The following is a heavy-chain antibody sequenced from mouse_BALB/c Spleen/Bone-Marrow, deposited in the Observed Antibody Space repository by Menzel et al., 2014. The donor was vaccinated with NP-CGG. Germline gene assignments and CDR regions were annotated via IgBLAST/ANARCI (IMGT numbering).Heavy chain of an antibody. J-gene: IGHJ1*01. CDR1: GYTFSNYW. CDR2: ILPGSGST. Sequence: VQPQQSGAELMKPGASVKISCMATGYTFSNYWIEWIKRRPGHGLEWIGEILPGSGSTDYNENFKGKATFTADTSSNTAYMQLSSLTSADSAVYYCARVIYWYFDVWGAGTTVTISS. CDR3: ARVIYWYFDV. V-gene: IGHV1-9*01.